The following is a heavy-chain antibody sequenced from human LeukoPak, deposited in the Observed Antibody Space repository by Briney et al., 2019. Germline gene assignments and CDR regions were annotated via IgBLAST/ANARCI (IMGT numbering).Heavy chain of an antibody. Sequence: TSVKVSCKASGFTFTSSAMQWVRQARGQRLEWIGWIVVGSGNTNYAQKFQERVTITRDMSTSTAYMELSSLRSEDTAAYYCAAGYCSSTSCYVPYYYYGMDVWGQGTTVTVSS. CDR2: IVVGSGNT. CDR1: GFTFTSSA. J-gene: IGHJ6*02. D-gene: IGHD2-2*01. V-gene: IGHV1-58*02. CDR3: AAGYCSSTSCYVPYYYYGMDV.